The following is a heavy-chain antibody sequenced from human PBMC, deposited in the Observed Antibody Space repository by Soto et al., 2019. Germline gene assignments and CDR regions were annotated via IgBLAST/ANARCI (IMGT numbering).Heavy chain of an antibody. CDR1: DWSFSGYY. CDR2: INHSGST. Sequence: SETLSLTCAVYDWSFSGYYWSWIRQPPGKGLEWIGEINHSGSTNYNPSLKSRVTISVDTSKNQFSLKLSSVTAADTAVYYCVRVSGIYYYGMDVWGQGTTVT. J-gene: IGHJ6*02. CDR3: VRVSGIYYYGMDV. V-gene: IGHV4-34*01. D-gene: IGHD3-10*01.